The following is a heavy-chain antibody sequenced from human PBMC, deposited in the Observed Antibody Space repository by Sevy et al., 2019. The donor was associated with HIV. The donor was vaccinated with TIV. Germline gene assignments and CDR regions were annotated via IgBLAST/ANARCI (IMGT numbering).Heavy chain of an antibody. D-gene: IGHD6-19*01. CDR3: AKVLSRGVAVAGSAWGMDV. CDR1: GFTFSNYA. CDR2: ISGSGGTT. Sequence: GGSLRLSCAASGFTFSNYAMNWVRQAPGKGLEWVSFISGSGGTTYYADPVEGRFTISRDKYKNSLYLQMHSLRAEDTAVYYWAKVLSRGVAVAGSAWGMDVWGQGNTVTVSS. J-gene: IGHJ6*02. V-gene: IGHV3-23*01.